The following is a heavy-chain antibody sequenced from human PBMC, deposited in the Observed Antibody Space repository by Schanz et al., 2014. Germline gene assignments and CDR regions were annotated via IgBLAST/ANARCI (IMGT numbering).Heavy chain of an antibody. CDR2: ISASGSTA. J-gene: IGHJ6*02. Sequence: EVQLVESGGGLVKPGESLRLSCAASGFIFSAYTMSWVRQAPGKGLEWVSTISASGSTANSADSVKGRFTISRDNSKNTLYLQINSPRAEDTALYYCAKRSPYYAHALDVWGQGTTVTVSS. V-gene: IGHV3-23*04. CDR3: AKRSPYYAHALDV. CDR1: GFIFSAYT.